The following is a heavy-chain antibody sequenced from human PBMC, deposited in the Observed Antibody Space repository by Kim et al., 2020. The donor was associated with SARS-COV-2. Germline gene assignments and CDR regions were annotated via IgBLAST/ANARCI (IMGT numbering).Heavy chain of an antibody. Sequence: GTTIYDADSVRGRFTISRDNAKNSLFLQMSSLSAEDTAVYYCARERGGYDYWGKGTLVTVSS. CDR3: ARERGGYDY. CDR2: GTTI. J-gene: IGHJ4*02. V-gene: IGHV3-48*03. D-gene: IGHD1-26*01.